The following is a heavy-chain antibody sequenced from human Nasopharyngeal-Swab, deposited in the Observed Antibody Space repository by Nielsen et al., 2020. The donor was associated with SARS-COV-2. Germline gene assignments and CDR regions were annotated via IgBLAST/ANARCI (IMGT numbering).Heavy chain of an antibody. Sequence: GESLKISCAASGFTFSNYGMNWVRQAPGKGLEWISFISVGGTTTSYAASVKGRFTISRDNAKNTVYLQMNGLRVEDTALYYCARDFDKTGDWGQGTLVTVSS. CDR1: GFTFSNYG. D-gene: IGHD7-27*01. J-gene: IGHJ4*02. V-gene: IGHV3-48*03. CDR3: ARDFDKTGD. CDR2: ISVGGTTT.